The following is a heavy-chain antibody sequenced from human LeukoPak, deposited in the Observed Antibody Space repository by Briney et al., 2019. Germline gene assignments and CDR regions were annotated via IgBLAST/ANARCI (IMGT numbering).Heavy chain of an antibody. Sequence: SETLSLTCAVYGGSFSGYYWSWIRQPPGKGLEWIGEINHSGSTNYNPSLKSRVTISVDTSKNQFSLKLSSVTAADTAVYYCARGRSSRITMIVVVPRGYYMDVWGKGTTATVSS. V-gene: IGHV4-34*01. CDR2: INHSGST. CDR3: ARGRSSRITMIVVVPRGYYMDV. D-gene: IGHD3-22*01. J-gene: IGHJ6*03. CDR1: GGSFSGYY.